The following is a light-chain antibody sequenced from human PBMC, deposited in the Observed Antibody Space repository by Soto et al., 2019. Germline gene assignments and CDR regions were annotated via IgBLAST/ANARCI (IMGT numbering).Light chain of an antibody. CDR3: QQLNSSPFT. J-gene: IGKJ3*01. V-gene: IGKV1-9*01. Sequence: IQLTQSPSSLSASVGDRAAITCRASQGISSYLAWYHQRPGRAPRLLIFAASTLQSGVPARFSGSGSGTEFTRTISSLEPEDFALYYCQQLNSSPFTFGHGTKVDI. CDR2: AAS. CDR1: QGISSY.